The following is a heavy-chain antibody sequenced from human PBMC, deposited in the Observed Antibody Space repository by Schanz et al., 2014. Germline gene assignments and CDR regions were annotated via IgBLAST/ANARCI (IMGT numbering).Heavy chain of an antibody. CDR3: ARTDQQMQRPDY. D-gene: IGHD2-2*01. J-gene: IGHJ4*02. CDR1: GFTFSNYA. CDR2: IRGSGGST. V-gene: IGHV3-23*04. Sequence: VQLVESGGGLAQPGGSLRLSCAASGFTFSNYAMNWVRQAPGKGLKWVSGIRGSGGSTYYADSVKGRFTISRDNSKNTLYLRMNSLRAEDTAVYYCARTDQQMQRPDYWGQGTLVIVSS.